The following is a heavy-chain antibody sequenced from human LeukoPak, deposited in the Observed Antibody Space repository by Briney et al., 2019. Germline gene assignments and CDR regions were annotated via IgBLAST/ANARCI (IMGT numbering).Heavy chain of an antibody. CDR2: INPNSGDT. CDR3: ARVRVQWLSDAFDI. CDR1: GYTFTGYY. V-gene: IGHV1-2*02. J-gene: IGHJ3*02. D-gene: IGHD3-22*01. Sequence: GASAKVSCKASGYTFTGYYVHWVRQAPGQGLEWMGWINPNSGDTNFAQKFQGTVTMTRDTSISTAYMEVSSLRSDDTVVYYCARVRVQWLSDAFDIWGQGIMVTVSS.